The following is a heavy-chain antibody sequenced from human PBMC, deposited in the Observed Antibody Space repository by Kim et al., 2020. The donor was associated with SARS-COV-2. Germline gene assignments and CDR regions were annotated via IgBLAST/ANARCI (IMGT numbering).Heavy chain of an antibody. Sequence: SVKVSCKASGCTFSSYAMSWVRQAPGQGLEWMGRIIPILGKAKYSQKFQGRVTITTDTSTSTAYMELSSLRSEDTAVYYCARAGRSWNDVWFDYWGQGT. J-gene: IGHJ4*02. CDR1: GCTFSSYA. D-gene: IGHD1-1*01. CDR2: IIPILGKA. V-gene: IGHV1-69*04. CDR3: ARAGRSWNDVWFDY.